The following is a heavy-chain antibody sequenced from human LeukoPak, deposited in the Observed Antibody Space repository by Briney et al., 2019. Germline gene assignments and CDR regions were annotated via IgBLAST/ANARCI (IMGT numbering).Heavy chain of an antibody. J-gene: IGHJ6*03. V-gene: IGHV3-21*01. Sequence: PGGSLRLSCAASGFTFNTYSMSWVRQAPGKGLEWVSIISRTSESIFYADSLKGRFTISRDNAKNSLYLQMNSLRAEDTAVYYCARDIVPYCGGDCYSDYMDVWGKGTTVTVSS. CDR1: GFTFNTYS. D-gene: IGHD2-21*02. CDR2: ISRTSESI. CDR3: ARDIVPYCGGDCYSDYMDV.